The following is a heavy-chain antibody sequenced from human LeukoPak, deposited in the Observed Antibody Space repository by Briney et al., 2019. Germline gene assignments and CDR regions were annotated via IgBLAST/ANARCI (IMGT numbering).Heavy chain of an antibody. Sequence: GGSLRLSCAASGFTYSSYAMHWVRQAPGKGLEWVAVISYDGSNKYYADSVKGRFTISRDNSKNTLYLQMNSLRAEDTAVYFCASTVTSNKVQHWGQGTLVTVSS. CDR2: ISYDGSNK. D-gene: IGHD4-17*01. CDR1: GFTYSSYA. V-gene: IGHV3-30-3*01. CDR3: ASTVTSNKVQH. J-gene: IGHJ1*01.